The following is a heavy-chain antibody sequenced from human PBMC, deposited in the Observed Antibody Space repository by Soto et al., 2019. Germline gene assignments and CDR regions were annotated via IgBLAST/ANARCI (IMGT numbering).Heavy chain of an antibody. D-gene: IGHD3-10*01. V-gene: IGHV5-51*01. CDR2: IYPGDSES. CDR1: GYRFTSYW. Sequence: GESLKISCKCSGYRFTSYWIGWVRQMPGKGLEWMGIIYPGDSESRYNPSFQGQVTISVDKSISAAYLHWSSLKASDTAMYYCGRHLSPSSGSYPAIFESWGQGTLVTVSS. J-gene: IGHJ4*02. CDR3: GRHLSPSSGSYPAIFES.